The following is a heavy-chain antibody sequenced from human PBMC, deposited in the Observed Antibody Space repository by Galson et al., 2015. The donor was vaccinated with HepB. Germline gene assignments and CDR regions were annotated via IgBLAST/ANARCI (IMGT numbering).Heavy chain of an antibody. Sequence: SLRLSCAASGLTFSACTLHWVRQAPGKGLEWVAIISDDGNNKHYADSVKGRFTISRDNSKNTLYLQMNSLRTEDTAVYFCATDLVGVRDFDYWGQGTLVTVSS. CDR3: ATDLVGVRDFDY. CDR1: GLTFSACT. V-gene: IGHV3-30-3*01. CDR2: ISDDGNNK. D-gene: IGHD1-26*01. J-gene: IGHJ4*02.